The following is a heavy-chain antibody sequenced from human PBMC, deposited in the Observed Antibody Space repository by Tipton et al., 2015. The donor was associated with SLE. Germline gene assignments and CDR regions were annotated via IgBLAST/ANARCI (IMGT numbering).Heavy chain of an antibody. CDR1: GGSISSGSYY. Sequence: TLSLTCTVSGGSISSGSYYWSWIRQPAGKGLEWIGYIYTSGSTNYNPSLKSRVTISVDTSKNQFSLKLSSVTAADTAVYYCAISSGWSVDYWGQGTLVTVSS. V-gene: IGHV4-61*09. D-gene: IGHD6-19*01. CDR2: IYTSGST. CDR3: AISSGWSVDY. J-gene: IGHJ4*02.